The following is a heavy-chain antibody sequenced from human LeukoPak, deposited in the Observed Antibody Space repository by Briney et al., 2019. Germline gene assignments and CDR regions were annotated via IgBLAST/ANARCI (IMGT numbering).Heavy chain of an antibody. CDR1: GFTFDGYA. CDR3: AKGRGFYCGGDCYLDY. CDR2: ISWDGGTT. V-gene: IGHV3-43D*03. Sequence: GGSLRLSCEASGFTFDGYAMHWVRQPPGKGLEWVSLISWDGGTTSYADSVKGRFTISRDNSKNSLYLQLNSLRAEDTALYYCAKGRGFYCGGDCYLDYWGQGTLVTVSS. J-gene: IGHJ4*02. D-gene: IGHD2-21*02.